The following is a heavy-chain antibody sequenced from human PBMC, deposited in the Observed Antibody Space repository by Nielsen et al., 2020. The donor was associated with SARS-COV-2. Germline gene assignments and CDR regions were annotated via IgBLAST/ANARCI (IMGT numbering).Heavy chain of an antibody. CDR1: GGTFSSYD. J-gene: IGHJ5*02. V-gene: IGHV1-8*02. D-gene: IGHD2-2*01. Sequence: ASVKVSCKASGGTFSSYDINWVRQATGQGLEWMGWMNPNSGNTGYAQKFQGRVTMTRNTSISTAYMELSSLRSEDTAVYYCARGSPDVVVPAGWFDPWGQGTLVTVSS. CDR3: ARGSPDVVVPAGWFDP. CDR2: MNPNSGNT.